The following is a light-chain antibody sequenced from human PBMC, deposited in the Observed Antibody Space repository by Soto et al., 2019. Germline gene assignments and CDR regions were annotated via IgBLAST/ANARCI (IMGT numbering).Light chain of an antibody. CDR2: EVS. V-gene: IGLV2-14*01. Sequence: QSALTQPASVSGSPGQSITISCTGTSSDVGGYNYVSWYQHHPGKAPKLMIHEVSNRPSGVSNRFSGSKSGNTASLTISGLQAEDEADYHCSSYTSSSTLAVFGGGTKLTVL. J-gene: IGLJ2*01. CDR1: SSDVGGYNY. CDR3: SSYTSSSTLAV.